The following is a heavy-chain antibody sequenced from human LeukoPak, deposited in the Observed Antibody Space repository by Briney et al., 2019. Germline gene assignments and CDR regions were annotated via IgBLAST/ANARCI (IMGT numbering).Heavy chain of an antibody. V-gene: IGHV3-23*01. CDR1: GFTFSNYG. J-gene: IGHJ4*02. D-gene: IGHD3-22*01. CDR3: AKDKIVVAGNFDY. Sequence: PGGSLRLSCEASGFTFSNYGMHWVRQAPGKGLEWVSAISGGGGSTYYADSVKGRFIISRDNSKNTLYLQMNSLRAEDTAVYYCAKDKIVVAGNFDYWGQGTLVTVSS. CDR2: ISGGGGST.